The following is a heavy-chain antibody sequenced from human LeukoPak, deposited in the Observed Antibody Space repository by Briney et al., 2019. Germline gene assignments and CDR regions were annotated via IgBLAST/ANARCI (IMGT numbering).Heavy chain of an antibody. CDR1: GFTFSGYS. D-gene: IGHD3-10*02. V-gene: IGHV3-48*04. Sequence: PGGSLRLSCAASGFTFSGYSMNWVRQAPGKGLEWVSYFSSSGSTIYYADSVKGRFTISRDNAKNSLYLQMNSLRAEDTAVYYCAELGITMIGGVWGKGTTVTISS. CDR3: AELGITMIGGV. J-gene: IGHJ6*04. CDR2: FSSSGSTI.